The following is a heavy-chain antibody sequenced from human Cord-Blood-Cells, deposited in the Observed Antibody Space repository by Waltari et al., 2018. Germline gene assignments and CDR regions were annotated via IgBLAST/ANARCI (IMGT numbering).Heavy chain of an antibody. CDR1: GYTFTSYA. CDR2: INAGNGNT. D-gene: IGHD1-26*01. Sequence: QVQLVQSGAEVKKPGASVKVSCKASGYTFTSYAMHWVRQAPGQRLEWIGWINAGNGNTKYSQKFQGRVNITRDTSASTAYMELSSLRSEDTAVYYCARWYRLGGSYGEVTVYYFDYWGQGTLVTVSS. J-gene: IGHJ4*02. CDR3: ARWYRLGGSYGEVTVYYFDY. V-gene: IGHV1-3*01.